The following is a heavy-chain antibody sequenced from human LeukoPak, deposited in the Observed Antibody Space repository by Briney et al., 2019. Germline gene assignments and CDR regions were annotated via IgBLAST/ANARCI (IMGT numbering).Heavy chain of an antibody. CDR3: ALNPDYYGSGSFDY. D-gene: IGHD3-10*01. CDR1: GFTFSSYW. Sequence: PGGSLRLSCVASGFTFSSYWMSWVRHVPRKGLEWVADIKEDGSEKYYVDSVKGRFTISRDNAKNSLYLQMNSLRAEDTAVYYCALNPDYYGSGSFDYWGQGTLVTVSS. J-gene: IGHJ4*02. CDR2: IKEDGSEK. V-gene: IGHV3-7*01.